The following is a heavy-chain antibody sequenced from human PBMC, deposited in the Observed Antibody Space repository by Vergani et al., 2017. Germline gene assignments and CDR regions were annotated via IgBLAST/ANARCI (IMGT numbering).Heavy chain of an antibody. D-gene: IGHD5-18*01. CDR3: AVGTAMVTKGGDY. J-gene: IGHJ4*02. V-gene: IGHV3-53*01. CDR1: GGSFSGYY. CDR2: IYSGGST. Sequence: VQLQQWGAGLLKPSETLSLTCAVYGGSFSGYYWSWIRQPPGKGLEWVSVIYSGGSTYYADSVKGRFTISRDNSKNTLYLQMNSLRAEDTAVYYCAVGTAMVTKGGDYWGQGTLVTVSS.